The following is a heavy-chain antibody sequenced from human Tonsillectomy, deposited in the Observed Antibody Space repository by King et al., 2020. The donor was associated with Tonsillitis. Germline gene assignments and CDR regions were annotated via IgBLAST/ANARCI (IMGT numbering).Heavy chain of an antibody. CDR2: ISGGDDDT. CDR1: GFTFSSYA. V-gene: IGHV3-23*04. Sequence: VQLVESGGGLVQLGGSLRLSCAASGFTFSSYAMSWVRQAPGKGLEWVSAISGGDDDTYYADSVKGRFTSSRDNSKNTLYLQMNSRRAEDTAVYYCAKGLFGSGSYYRSPQGYFDYWGQGTLVTVSS. D-gene: IGHD3-10*01. J-gene: IGHJ4*02. CDR3: AKGLFGSGSYYRSPQGYFDY.